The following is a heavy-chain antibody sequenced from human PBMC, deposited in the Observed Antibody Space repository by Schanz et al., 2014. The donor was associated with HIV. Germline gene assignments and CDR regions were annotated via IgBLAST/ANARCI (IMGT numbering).Heavy chain of an antibody. CDR1: GYTFTGYY. J-gene: IGHJ6*02. Sequence: QVQLVQSGAEVKKPGASVKVSCKASGYTFTGYYMHWVRQAPGQGLEWMGWINPNSGNTGFAQKFQGRVTMTRNTSINTAYMEVSGLKSEDTAVYYCARKMSISNQWLRALYSNYGMDVWGQGTTVTVSS. D-gene: IGHD5-12*01. CDR2: INPNSGNT. V-gene: IGHV1-8*02. CDR3: ARKMSISNQWLRALYSNYGMDV.